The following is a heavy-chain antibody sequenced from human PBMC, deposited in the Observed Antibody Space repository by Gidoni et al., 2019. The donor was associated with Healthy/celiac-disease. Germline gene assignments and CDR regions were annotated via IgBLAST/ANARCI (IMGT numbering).Heavy chain of an antibody. V-gene: IGHV6-1*01. J-gene: IGHJ5*02. Sequence: QVQLQQSGPGLVKPSQTLSLTCPISGVSVSSNSPAWNRIRQSPSRGLEWPGRTYYRSKWYNDYAVSVKSRITINPDTSKNQFSLQLNSVTPGDTAVYYCARDHSSSSLRHRTEFDPWGQGNLVTVSS. CDR3: ARDHSSSSLRHRTEFDP. D-gene: IGHD6-6*01. CDR2: TYYRSKWYN. CDR1: GVSVSSNSPA.